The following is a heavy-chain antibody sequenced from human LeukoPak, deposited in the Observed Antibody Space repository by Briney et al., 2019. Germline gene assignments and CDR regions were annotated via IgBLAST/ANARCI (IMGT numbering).Heavy chain of an antibody. CDR3: ARDTGYCSGGSCPFTLDY. CDR1: GFTVSSNY. CDR2: IYSGGST. D-gene: IGHD2-15*01. J-gene: IGHJ4*02. V-gene: IGHV3-53*01. Sequence: GGSLRLSCAASGFTVSSNYMSWVRPAPGKGLGWVSVIYSGGSTYYADSVKGRFTISRDNSKNTLYLQMNSLRAEDTAVYYCARDTGYCSGGSCPFTLDYWGQGTLVTVSS.